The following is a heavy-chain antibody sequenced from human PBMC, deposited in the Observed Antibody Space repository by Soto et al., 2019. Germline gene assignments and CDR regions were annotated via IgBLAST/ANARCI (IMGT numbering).Heavy chain of an antibody. CDR3: AKGGRQWLVTSDFNY. Sequence: PGGSLRLSCVASGFTFSSYGMHWVRQAPGKGLEWVAIISYDGSNTYYADSVKGRFTISRDNSKNTLYLQMNSLRAEDTSVYYCAKGGRQWLVTSDFNYWGQGA. J-gene: IGHJ4*02. CDR2: ISYDGSNT. D-gene: IGHD6-19*01. CDR1: GFTFSSYG. V-gene: IGHV3-30*18.